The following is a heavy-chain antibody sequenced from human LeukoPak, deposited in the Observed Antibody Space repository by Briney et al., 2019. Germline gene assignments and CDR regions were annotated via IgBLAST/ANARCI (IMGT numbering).Heavy chain of an antibody. CDR2: IWYDGSNK. Sequence: PGGSLSLSCAASGFTFSSYGMHWVRQAPGKGLEWVAVIWYDGSNKYYADSVKGRFTISRDNSKNTLYLQMNSLRAEDTAVYYCARDLGYCSSTSCYDAHFDYWGQGTLVTVSS. CDR1: GFTFSSYG. V-gene: IGHV3-33*01. CDR3: ARDLGYCSSTSCYDAHFDY. D-gene: IGHD2-2*01. J-gene: IGHJ4*02.